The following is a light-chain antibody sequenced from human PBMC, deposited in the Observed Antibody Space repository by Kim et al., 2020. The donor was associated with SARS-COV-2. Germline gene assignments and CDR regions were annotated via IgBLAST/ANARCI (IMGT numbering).Light chain of an antibody. Sequence: VSRGQTASITCSGDKLGDKYACWYQQKPGQSPVLVIYQDSKRPSGIPERFSGSNSGNTATLTISGTQAMDEADYYCQAWDSSTLVFGGGTQLTVL. CDR2: QDS. V-gene: IGLV3-1*01. J-gene: IGLJ2*01. CDR3: QAWDSSTLV. CDR1: KLGDKY.